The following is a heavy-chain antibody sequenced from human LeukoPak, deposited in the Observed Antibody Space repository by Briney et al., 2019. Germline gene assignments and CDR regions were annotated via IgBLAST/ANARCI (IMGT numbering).Heavy chain of an antibody. Sequence: GESLKISCKGSGYKFTNYWIGWVRQMPGKGLEWMGIIFPGDSDTMYSPSFQGQVTISADKSISTAYLQWSSLKASDTAMYYRARRSDSSGYYYFDYWGQGTLVTVSS. CDR1: GYKFTNYW. V-gene: IGHV5-51*01. CDR3: ARRSDSSGYYYFDY. CDR2: IFPGDSDT. J-gene: IGHJ4*02. D-gene: IGHD3-22*01.